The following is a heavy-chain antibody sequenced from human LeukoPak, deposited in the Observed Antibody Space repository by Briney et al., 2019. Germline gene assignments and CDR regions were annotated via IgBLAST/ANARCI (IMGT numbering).Heavy chain of an antibody. Sequence: PSETLSLTCAVYGGSFSGYYWSWIRLPPGKGLEWIGEINHSGSTNYNPSLKSRVTISIDTSKKQFSLKLSSVTAADTAVYYCARVRLVGYDILTGYYSFDYWGQGTLVTVSS. CDR3: ARVRLVGYDILTGYYSFDY. CDR1: GGSFSGYY. CDR2: INHSGST. D-gene: IGHD3-9*01. V-gene: IGHV4-34*01. J-gene: IGHJ4*02.